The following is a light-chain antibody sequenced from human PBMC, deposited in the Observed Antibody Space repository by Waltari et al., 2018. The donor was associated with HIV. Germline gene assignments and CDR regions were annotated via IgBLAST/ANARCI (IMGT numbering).Light chain of an antibody. J-gene: IGKJ4*01. CDR1: QRVSHR. CDR3: QQANSFPHT. CDR2: DAS. V-gene: IGKV1-12*01. Sequence: DIQVTHPPSFVSASVGDKITITCHATQRVSHRLAWYQQRPGGAPHLLIYDASRLQDGVPSRFSGTGSGTYFTLTISDLQPEDFAMYYCQQANSFPHTFGGGTRV.